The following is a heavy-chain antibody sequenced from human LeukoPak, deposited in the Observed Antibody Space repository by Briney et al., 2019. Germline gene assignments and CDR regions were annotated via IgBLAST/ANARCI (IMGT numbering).Heavy chain of an antibody. D-gene: IGHD4-17*01. CDR2: IYSGGST. CDR1: GFTVSSNY. Sequence: GGTLRLSCAASGFTVSSNYMSCVREAPGKGLECVLVIYSGGSTYYADSVKGRFTISRDNSKNTLYLQMNSLRAEDTAVYYCARVNGDYGDGMDVWGQGSTVTVSS. CDR3: ARVNGDYGDGMDV. V-gene: IGHV3-53*01. J-gene: IGHJ6*01.